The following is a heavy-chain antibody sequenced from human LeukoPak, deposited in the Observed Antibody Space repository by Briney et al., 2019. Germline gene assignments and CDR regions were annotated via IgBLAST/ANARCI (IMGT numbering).Heavy chain of an antibody. J-gene: IGHJ5*02. CDR2: IIPIFGKA. CDR3: ARTVVRDWFDP. CDR1: GGTFSSYA. V-gene: IGHV1-69*05. Sequence: SVKVSCKASGGTFSSYAITWVRQAPGQGLEWMGGIIPIFGKAKYAQKVQGRVTMTTDTSTSTAYMELRSLRSDDTAVYYCARTVVRDWFDPWGQGTLVTVSS. D-gene: IGHD2-2*01.